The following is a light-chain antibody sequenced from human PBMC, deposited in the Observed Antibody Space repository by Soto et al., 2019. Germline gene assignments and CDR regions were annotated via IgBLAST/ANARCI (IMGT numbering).Light chain of an antibody. CDR2: GAS. V-gene: IGKV3-20*01. J-gene: IGKJ4*02. CDR3: QHCDSSRAT. CDR1: QSLTSSH. Sequence: EIVLTQSPGTLSLSPGERATLSCRASQSLTSSHLAWYQQKPGQAPRLLMYGASIRATGVPDRLSGSGSGTDFTLNFRNLDTEDFAVYFCQHCDSSRATFGRGTQVQI.